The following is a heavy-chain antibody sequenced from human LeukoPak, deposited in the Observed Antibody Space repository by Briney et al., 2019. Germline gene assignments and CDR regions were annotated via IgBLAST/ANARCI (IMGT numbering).Heavy chain of an antibody. D-gene: IGHD6-19*01. J-gene: IGHJ6*02. V-gene: IGHV3-30*18. CDR2: ISYDGSNK. CDR1: GFTFSSYG. CDR3: AKPVAQYYYYYYGMDV. Sequence: GGSLRLSCAASGFTFSSYGMHWVRQAPGKGLEWVAVISYDGSNKYYADSVKGRFTISRDNSKNTLYLQMNSLRAEDTAVYYCAKPVAQYYYYYYGMDVWGQGTTVTVSS.